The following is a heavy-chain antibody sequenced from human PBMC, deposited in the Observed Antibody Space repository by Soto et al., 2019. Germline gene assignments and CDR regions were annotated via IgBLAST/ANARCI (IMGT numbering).Heavy chain of an antibody. D-gene: IGHD4-17*01. V-gene: IGHV3-64D*08. Sequence: GGSLRLSCSASGFTFSSYAMHWVRQAPGKGLEYVSAISSNGGSTYYADSVKGRFTISRDNSKNTLYLQMSSLGAEDTAVYYCVMDGDMVGVDAFDIWGQGTMVTVSS. CDR2: ISSNGGST. CDR1: GFTFSSYA. J-gene: IGHJ3*02. CDR3: VMDGDMVGVDAFDI.